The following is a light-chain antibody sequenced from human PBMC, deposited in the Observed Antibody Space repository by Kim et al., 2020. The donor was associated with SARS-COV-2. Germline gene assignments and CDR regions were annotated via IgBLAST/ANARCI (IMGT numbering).Light chain of an antibody. Sequence: SLSASVGDRVTITCRASQSISSYLSWYQQKPGKAPKLLIYAASSLQSGVPSRFSGSGSGTDFTLTISSLQPEDFATYYCQQSYRTFGQGTKVDIK. CDR2: AAS. J-gene: IGKJ1*01. CDR1: QSISSY. CDR3: QQSYRT. V-gene: IGKV1-39*01.